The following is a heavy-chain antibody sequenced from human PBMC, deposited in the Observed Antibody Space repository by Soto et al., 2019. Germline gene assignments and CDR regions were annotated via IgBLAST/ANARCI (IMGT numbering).Heavy chain of an antibody. J-gene: IGHJ6*02. CDR1: GYSFTTYW. Sequence: GESLKISCKGSGYSFTTYWIGWVRQMPGKGLELMGIMYPGDSDTRYSPSFQGQVTISADKSISTAYLQWSSLKASDTAMYYCARSIGGSGSYYPYGMDVWGQGTTVTVSS. CDR3: ARSIGGSGSYYPYGMDV. D-gene: IGHD3-10*01. V-gene: IGHV5-51*01. CDR2: MYPGDSDT.